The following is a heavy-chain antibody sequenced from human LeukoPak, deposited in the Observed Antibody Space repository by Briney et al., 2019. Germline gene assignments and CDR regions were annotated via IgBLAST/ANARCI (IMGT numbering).Heavy chain of an antibody. CDR3: ARGLRYQLLGNWFDP. J-gene: IGHJ5*02. D-gene: IGHD2-2*01. CDR1: GGSFSGYY. V-gene: IGHV4-34*01. Sequence: KPSETLSLTCAVYGGSFSGYYWSWIRQPPGKGLEWIGEINHSGSTNYNPSLKSRVTISVDTSKNQFSLKLNSVTAADTAMYYCARGLRYQLLGNWFDPWGQGTLVTVSS. CDR2: INHSGST.